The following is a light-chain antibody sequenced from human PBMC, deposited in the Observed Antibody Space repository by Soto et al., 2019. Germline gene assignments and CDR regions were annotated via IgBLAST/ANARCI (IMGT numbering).Light chain of an antibody. CDR2: AAS. CDR3: QQRSSWLT. Sequence: VICMTQSPSLLSASTGYRFTISCRMSQGISSYLAWYQQKPGKAPELXIYAASTLQSGVQARSSGSGSGTDFTLTISSIEPEDFAVYYCQQRSSWLTFGGGTRWIS. J-gene: IGKJ4*01. CDR1: QGISSY. V-gene: IGKV1D-8*03.